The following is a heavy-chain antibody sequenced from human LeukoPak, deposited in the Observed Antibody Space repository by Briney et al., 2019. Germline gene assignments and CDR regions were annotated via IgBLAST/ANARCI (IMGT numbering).Heavy chain of an antibody. D-gene: IGHD2-2*01. V-gene: IGHV1-18*01. CDR1: GYTFTSYG. CDR2: ISAYNGNT. J-gene: IGHJ4*02. Sequence: ASVKVSCTTSGYTFTSYGISWVRRAPGQRLGWLGWISAYNGNTNYAQKLQGRVTMTTDTSTSTAYMELRSLGSDDTAVYYCARDGDSCTSTSCYYPLDYWGQGTLVTVSS. CDR3: ARDGDSCTSTSCYYPLDY.